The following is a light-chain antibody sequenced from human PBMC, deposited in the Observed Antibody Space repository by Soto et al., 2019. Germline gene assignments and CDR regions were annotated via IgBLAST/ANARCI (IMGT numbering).Light chain of an antibody. Sequence: IVMTHCPATLSVSPGETATLSCRARQSVSSNLAWYQQKPGQAPRLLIYGASTRATGIPARFSGSGSGTEFTLTTSSLQSEDFEVYYCQQYNNWPPSWTFGQGTKVDIK. V-gene: IGKV3-15*01. J-gene: IGKJ1*01. CDR2: GAS. CDR3: QQYNNWPPSWT. CDR1: QSVSSN.